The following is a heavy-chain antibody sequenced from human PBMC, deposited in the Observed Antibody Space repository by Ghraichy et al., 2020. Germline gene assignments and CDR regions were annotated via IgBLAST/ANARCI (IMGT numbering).Heavy chain of an antibody. J-gene: IGHJ6*02. D-gene: IGHD3-22*01. Sequence: SGKVSCKASGFTFTSSAVQWVRQARGQRLEWIGWIVVGSGNTNYAQKFQERVTITRDMSTSTAYMELSSLRSEDTAVYYCAAAGYYDSSGYSYYYYYGMDVWGQGTTVTVSS. CDR3: AAAGYYDSSGYSYYYYYGMDV. CDR2: IVVGSGNT. CDR1: GFTFTSSA. V-gene: IGHV1-58*01.